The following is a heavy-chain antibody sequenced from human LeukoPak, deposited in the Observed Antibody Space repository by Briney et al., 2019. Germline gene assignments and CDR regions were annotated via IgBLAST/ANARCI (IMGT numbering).Heavy chain of an antibody. CDR3: ARDRSGSLDY. J-gene: IGHJ4*02. CDR1: GFTFSNYG. V-gene: IGHV3-33*08. D-gene: IGHD1-26*01. CDR2: MYYDGINK. Sequence: PGGSLRLSCAASGFTFSNYGMHWVRQAPGKGLEWVAVMYYDGINKYYVDSVKGRFTISRDTSEDTLYLQMNSLRAEDTALYYCARDRSGSLDYWGQGTLVTVSS.